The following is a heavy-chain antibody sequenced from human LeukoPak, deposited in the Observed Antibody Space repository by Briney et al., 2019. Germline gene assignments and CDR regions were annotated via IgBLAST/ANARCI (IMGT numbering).Heavy chain of an antibody. CDR2: IYYSGGT. J-gene: IGHJ5*02. Sequence: PSETLSLTCTVSGGSISSYYWSWIRQPPGKGLEWIGYIYYSGGTNYNPSLKSRVTISVDTSKNQFSLKLSSVTAADTAVYYCARVDYYGSAKWFDPWGQGTLVTVSS. D-gene: IGHD3-10*01. V-gene: IGHV4-59*01. CDR3: ARVDYYGSAKWFDP. CDR1: GGSISSYY.